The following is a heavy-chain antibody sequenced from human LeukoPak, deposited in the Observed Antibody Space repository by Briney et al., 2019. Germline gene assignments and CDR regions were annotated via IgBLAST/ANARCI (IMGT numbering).Heavy chain of an antibody. D-gene: IGHD6-6*01. CDR2: IYYTGST. Sequence: PSETLSLTCTVSGGSISRSSYYWGWIRQTPGKGLEWIGYIYYTGSTNYNPSLKSRVTMFVDMSKNQFSLRLSSVTAADTAVYYCARHRAYSSSSPFDYWGQGTLVTVSS. CDR3: ARHRAYSSSSPFDY. V-gene: IGHV4-61*05. CDR1: GGSISRSSYY. J-gene: IGHJ4*02.